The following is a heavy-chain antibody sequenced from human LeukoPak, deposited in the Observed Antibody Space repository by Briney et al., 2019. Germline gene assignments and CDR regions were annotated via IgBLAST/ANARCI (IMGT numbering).Heavy chain of an antibody. D-gene: IGHD6-13*01. CDR2: ITSGANT. V-gene: IGHV3-23*01. Sequence: GGSLRLSCAASGFTFNTYAMSWVRQAPGKGLEWVSGITSGANTYYADSVKGRFTISRDNSENTLNLQMNSLRAEDTAIYYCAEARAGDITAAFNYWGQGTLVTVSS. CDR1: GFTFNTYA. CDR3: AEARAGDITAAFNY. J-gene: IGHJ4*02.